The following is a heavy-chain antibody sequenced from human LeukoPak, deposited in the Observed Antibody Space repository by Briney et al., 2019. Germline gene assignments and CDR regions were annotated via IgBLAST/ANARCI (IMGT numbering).Heavy chain of an antibody. CDR1: GFTFSSNA. CDR2: ISGSGGST. D-gene: IGHD1-26*01. CDR3: AKDRGLVGSTRSNFDY. V-gene: IGHV3-23*01. J-gene: IGHJ4*02. Sequence: GGSLRLSCAASGFTFSSNAMNWVRQAPGKGLEWVTGISGSGGSTYSADSVKGRFTISRDNSKKTVYLQMNSLRAEDTAVYYCAKDRGLVGSTRSNFDYWGQGTLVTVSS.